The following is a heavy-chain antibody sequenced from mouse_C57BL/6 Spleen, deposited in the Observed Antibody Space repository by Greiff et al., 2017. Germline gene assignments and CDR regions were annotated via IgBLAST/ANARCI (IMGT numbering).Heavy chain of an antibody. Sequence: EVHLVESGPELVKPGASVKISCKASGYSFTGYYMNWVKQSPEKSLEWIGELNPSTGGTTYNQKFKAKATLTVDKSSSTAYMQLKSLTSEDSAVYYCARGEDITVTTRASWFAYWGQGTLVTVSA. CDR2: LNPSTGGT. J-gene: IGHJ3*01. CDR3: ARGEDITVTTRASWFAY. CDR1: GYSFTGYY. V-gene: IGHV1-42*01. D-gene: IGHD2-2*01.